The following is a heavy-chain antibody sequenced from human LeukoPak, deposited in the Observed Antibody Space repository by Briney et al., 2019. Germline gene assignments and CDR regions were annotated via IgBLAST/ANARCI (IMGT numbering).Heavy chain of an antibody. CDR1: GYTFTSYA. J-gene: IGHJ6*03. CDR3: ASASSSAVYYYYYMDV. D-gene: IGHD3-10*01. V-gene: IGHV7-4-1*02. CDR2: INTNTGNP. Sequence: GASVKVSCKASGYTFTSYAMNWVRQAPGQGLEWMGWINTNTGNPTYAQGFTGRFVFSLDTSVSTAYLQISSLKAEDTAVYYCASASSSAVYYYYYMDVWGKGTTVTVSS.